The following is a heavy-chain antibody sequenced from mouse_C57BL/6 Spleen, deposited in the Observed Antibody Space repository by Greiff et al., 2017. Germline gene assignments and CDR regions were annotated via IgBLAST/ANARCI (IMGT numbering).Heavy chain of an antibody. CDR2: INPYNGGT. CDR3: ARGDGYYWYFDV. J-gene: IGHJ1*03. D-gene: IGHD2-3*01. V-gene: IGHV1-19*01. CDR1: GYTFTDYY. Sequence: EVQLQQSGPVLVKPGASVKMSCKASGYTFTDYYMNWVKQSHGKSLEWIGVINPYNGGTSYNQKFKGKATLTVDKSSSTAYMELNSLTSEDSAVYYCARGDGYYWYFDVWGTGTTVTVSS.